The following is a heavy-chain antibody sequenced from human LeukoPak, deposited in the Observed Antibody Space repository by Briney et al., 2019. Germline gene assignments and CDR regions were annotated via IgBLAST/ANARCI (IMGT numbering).Heavy chain of an antibody. Sequence: SETLSLTCAVYGGSFSGYYWSWIRQPPGKGLEWIGEINHSGSTNYNPSLKSRVTISVDTSKNQFSLKLNSVTAADTAVYYCARGAPKEIQLWLRLRGVAFDIWGQGTMVTVTS. V-gene: IGHV4-34*01. CDR1: GGSFSGYY. CDR2: INHSGST. D-gene: IGHD5-18*01. J-gene: IGHJ3*02. CDR3: ARGAPKEIQLWLRLRGVAFDI.